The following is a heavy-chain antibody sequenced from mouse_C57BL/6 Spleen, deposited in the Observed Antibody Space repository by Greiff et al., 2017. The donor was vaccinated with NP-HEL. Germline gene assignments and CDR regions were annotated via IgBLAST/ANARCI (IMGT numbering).Heavy chain of an antibody. CDR2: ISYSGST. CDR3: AREGDYYGSSHWYFDV. CDR1: GYSITSGYD. J-gene: IGHJ1*03. D-gene: IGHD1-1*01. V-gene: IGHV3-1*01. Sequence: EVKLMESGPGMVKPSQSLSLTCTVTGYSITSGYDWHWIRHFPGNKLEWMGYISYSGSTNYNPSLKSRISITHDTSKNHFFLKLNSVTTEDTATYYCAREGDYYGSSHWYFDVWGTGTTVTVSS.